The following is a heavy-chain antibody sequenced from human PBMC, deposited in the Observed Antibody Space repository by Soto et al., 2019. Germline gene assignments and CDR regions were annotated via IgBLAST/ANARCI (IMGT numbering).Heavy chain of an antibody. CDR2: IIPIFGTA. Sequence: GASVKVSCKASGGTFSSYAISGVRQAPGQGLEWMGGIIPIFGTANYAQKCQGRVTITADESTSTAYMELSSLRSEDTAVYYCAGDRDYYDSPGAFDIWGQGTMVTVSS. D-gene: IGHD3-22*01. V-gene: IGHV1-69*13. CDR1: GGTFSSYA. J-gene: IGHJ3*02. CDR3: AGDRDYYDSPGAFDI.